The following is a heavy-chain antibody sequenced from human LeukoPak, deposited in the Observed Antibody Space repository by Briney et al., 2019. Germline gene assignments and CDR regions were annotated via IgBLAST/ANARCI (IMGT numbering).Heavy chain of an antibody. CDR1: GFTVSSNY. D-gene: IGHD5-18*01. V-gene: IGHV3-53*01. J-gene: IGHJ4*02. Sequence: GGSLRLSCAASGFTVSSNYMSWVRQAPGKGLEWVPIVYSGGSTYYADSVKGRFTISRDNSKNTLYLQMNSLTAEDTAVYYCARIQLWMFDYWGQGTLVTVSS. CDR3: ARIQLWMFDY. CDR2: VYSGGST.